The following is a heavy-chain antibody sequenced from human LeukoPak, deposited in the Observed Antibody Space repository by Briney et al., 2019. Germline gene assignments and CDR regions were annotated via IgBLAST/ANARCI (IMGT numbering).Heavy chain of an antibody. CDR1: GRSFSGYY. V-gene: IGHV4-34*01. CDR3: ARVSPLTSGYSYTTLAGEYYFDY. CDR2: INHSGST. J-gene: IGHJ4*02. D-gene: IGHD5-18*01. Sequence: PSETLSLTCAVCGRSFSGYYWSWIRQPPGKGLEWIGEINHSGSTNYNPSLKSRVTISVDTSKNQFSLKLSSVTAADTAVYYCARVSPLTSGYSYTTLAGEYYFDYWGQGTLVTVSS.